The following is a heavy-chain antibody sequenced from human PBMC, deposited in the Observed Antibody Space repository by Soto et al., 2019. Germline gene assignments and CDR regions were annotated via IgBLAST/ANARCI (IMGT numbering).Heavy chain of an antibody. CDR1: GGTFSSYA. V-gene: IGHV1-69*13. J-gene: IGHJ6*02. D-gene: IGHD3-3*01. CDR2: IIPIFGTA. Sequence: EASVKVSCKASGGTFSSYAISWVRQAPGQGLEWMGGIIPIFGTANYAQKFQGRVTITADESTSTAYMELSSLRSEDTAVYYCARSYDFWRTDAQYYYYGMDVWGQGTTVTVSS. CDR3: ARSYDFWRTDAQYYYYGMDV.